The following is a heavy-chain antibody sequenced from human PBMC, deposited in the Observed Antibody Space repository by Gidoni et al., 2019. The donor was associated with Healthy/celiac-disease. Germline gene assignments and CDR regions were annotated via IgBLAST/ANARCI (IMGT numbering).Heavy chain of an antibody. CDR1: GGSISSYY. CDR2: IYYSGST. J-gene: IGHJ4*02. Sequence: QVQLQESGPGLVKPSETLSLTCTVSGGSISSYYWSWIRQPPGKGLEWIGYIYYSGSTNYNPSLKSRVTISIDTSKNQFSLKLSSVTAADTAVYYCARALVAFHGELDYWGQGTLVTVSS. CDR3: ARALVAFHGELDY. V-gene: IGHV4-59*01. D-gene: IGHD3-10*01.